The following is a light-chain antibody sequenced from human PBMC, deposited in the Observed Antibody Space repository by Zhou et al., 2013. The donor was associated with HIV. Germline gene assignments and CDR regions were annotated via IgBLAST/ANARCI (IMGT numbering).Light chain of an antibody. J-gene: IGKJ4*01. V-gene: IGKV1-33*01. CDR2: AAS. CDR3: QQYDNTPLT. CDR1: QSISSY. Sequence: DIQMTQSPSSLSASVGDRVTITCRASQSISSYLNWYQQKPGKAPKLLIYAASSLQSGVPSRFRGSGSGRDFTFTITSLQPEDIATYYCQQYDNTPLTFGGGTKVEMK.